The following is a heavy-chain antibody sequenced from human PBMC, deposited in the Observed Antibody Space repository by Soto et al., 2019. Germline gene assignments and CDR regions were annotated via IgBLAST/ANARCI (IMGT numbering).Heavy chain of an antibody. CDR3: ARDVDHGSGLSGGMDV. Sequence: QVQLQESGPGLVKPSETLSLSCNVSGGSISSDDFFWSWVRQHPARGLEWIGYIYHSGTTYYNPSLQSRITISVDPSTNQFSLKLRSVTAADTAVYFCARDVDHGSGLSGGMDVWGQGTAVTVS. CDR1: GGSISSDDFF. D-gene: IGHD3-10*01. V-gene: IGHV4-31*03. CDR2: IYHSGTT. J-gene: IGHJ6*02.